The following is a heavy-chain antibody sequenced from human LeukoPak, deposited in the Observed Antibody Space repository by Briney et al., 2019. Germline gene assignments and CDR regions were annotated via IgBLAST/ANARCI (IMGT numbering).Heavy chain of an antibody. CDR3: VKDDSYYYDRSGRAY. Sequence: GGSLRLSCSASGFTFSTYAMHWVRQAPGKGLEYVSAISSNGGSTYYADSVKGRFTISRDNSKNTLYLQMGSLRAEDTAVYHCVKDDSYYYDRSGRAYWGQGTLVTVSS. CDR2: ISSNGGST. D-gene: IGHD3-22*01. CDR1: GFTFSTYA. J-gene: IGHJ4*02. V-gene: IGHV3-64D*09.